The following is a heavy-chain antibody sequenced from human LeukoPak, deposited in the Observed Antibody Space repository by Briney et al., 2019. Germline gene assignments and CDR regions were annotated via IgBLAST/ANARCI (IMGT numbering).Heavy chain of an antibody. CDR1: GGSISGSSYF. V-gene: IGHV4-39*01. CDR3: ATYGPLTGDDY. Sequence: PSETLSLTCTVSGGSISGSSYFWGWIRQPPGKGLEWIGSIYYSGSTYYNPSLKSRVTISVDTSKNQFSLKLSSVTAADTAVYYCATYGPLTGDDYWGQGTLVTVSS. J-gene: IGHJ4*02. CDR2: IYYSGST. D-gene: IGHD7-27*01.